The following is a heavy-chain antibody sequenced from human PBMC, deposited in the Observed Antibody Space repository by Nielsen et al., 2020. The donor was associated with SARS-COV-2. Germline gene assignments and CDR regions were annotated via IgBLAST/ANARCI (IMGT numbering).Heavy chain of an antibody. CDR2: IGTAGDT. V-gene: IGHV3-13*04. Sequence: GESLKISCAASGFTFSSYDMHWVRQATGKGLEWVSTIGTAGDTYYPGSVKGRFTISRENAKNSLYLQMNSLRAGDTAVYYCARVKYSSSWSIFYWYFDLWGRGTLVTVSS. CDR1: GFTFSSYD. D-gene: IGHD6-13*01. CDR3: ARVKYSSSWSIFYWYFDL. J-gene: IGHJ2*01.